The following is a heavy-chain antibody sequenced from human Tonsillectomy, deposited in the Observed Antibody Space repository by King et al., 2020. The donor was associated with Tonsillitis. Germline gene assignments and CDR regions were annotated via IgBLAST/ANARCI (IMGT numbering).Heavy chain of an antibody. Sequence: LVQSGAEVKTPGASVKVSCKASGYTFTSYDINWVRQATGQGLEWMGWMNPHSANTGYAQKFQGRVTMTRNTSISTAYLELSSLRSEDTAVYYCARGRIAAPGLNWFAPWGQGTLVTVSS. D-gene: IGHD6-13*01. CDR2: MNPHSANT. CDR1: GYTFTSYD. J-gene: IGHJ5*02. CDR3: ARGRIAAPGLNWFAP. V-gene: IGHV1-8*01.